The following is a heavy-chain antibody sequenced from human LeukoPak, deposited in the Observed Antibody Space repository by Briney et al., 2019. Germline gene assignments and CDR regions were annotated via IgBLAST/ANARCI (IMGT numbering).Heavy chain of an antibody. D-gene: IGHD1-26*01. CDR2: INPNSGGT. CDR3: AKIVGATNEVFDY. V-gene: IGHV1-2*06. CDR1: GYSFTGYY. J-gene: IGHJ4*02. Sequence: GASVKVSCKASGYSFTGYYMQWVRQAPGQGREWMGRINPNSGGTNYAQKFQGRVTMTRDTSISTAYMELSRLRSDDTAVYYCAKIVGATNEVFDYWGQGTLVTVSS.